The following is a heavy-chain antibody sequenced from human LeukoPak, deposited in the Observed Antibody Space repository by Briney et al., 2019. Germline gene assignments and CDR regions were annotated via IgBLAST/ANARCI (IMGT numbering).Heavy chain of an antibody. Sequence: GGSLRLSCAASGFSFSSYGMHWVRQAPGKGLEWVAFIRYDGTNKYYADSVKGRFTISRDNSKNTLYLQMNSLRDEDTAVYYCARATPGLIGERSFDYWGQGTLVTVSS. CDR1: GFSFSSYG. D-gene: IGHD2/OR15-2a*01. CDR3: ARATPGLIGERSFDY. J-gene: IGHJ4*02. V-gene: IGHV3-30*02. CDR2: IRYDGTNK.